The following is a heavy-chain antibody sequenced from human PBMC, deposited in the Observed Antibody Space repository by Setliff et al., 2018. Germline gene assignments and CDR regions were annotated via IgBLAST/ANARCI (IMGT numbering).Heavy chain of an antibody. Sequence: LRLSCAASGFTFSSYAMSWIRQAPGKGLEWISYISSGSSSYTNYAESVKGRFTISRDNTKNSLHLQMNSLRGDDTAVYYCARVPHDYGDFPLDYWGQGTLVTVSS. CDR1: GFTFSSYA. D-gene: IGHD4-17*01. J-gene: IGHJ4*02. CDR3: ARVPHDYGDFPLDY. V-gene: IGHV3-11*06. CDR2: ISSGSSSYT.